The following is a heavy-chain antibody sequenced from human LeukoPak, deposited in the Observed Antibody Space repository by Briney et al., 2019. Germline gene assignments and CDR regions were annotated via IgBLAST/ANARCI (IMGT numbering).Heavy chain of an antibody. D-gene: IGHD3-22*01. J-gene: IGHJ4*02. V-gene: IGHV1-69*01. CDR1: GGTFSSYA. CDR2: IIPIFGTA. Sequence: SVKVSSKASGGTFSSYAISWVRQAPGQGLEWMGGIIPIFGTANYAQKFQGRVTITADESTSTAYMELSSLRSEDTAVYYCARDNLPYYDSSGYYYFDYWGQGTLVTVSS. CDR3: ARDNLPYYDSSGYYYFDY.